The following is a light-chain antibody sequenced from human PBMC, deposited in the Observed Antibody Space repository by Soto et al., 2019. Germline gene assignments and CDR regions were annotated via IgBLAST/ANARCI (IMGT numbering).Light chain of an antibody. CDR3: QQYNSYS. CDR2: HAS. CDR1: QSMSNW. V-gene: IGKV1-5*01. J-gene: IGKJ1*01. Sequence: DIKITQSPSTLPASVGDRGTIPCRASQSMSNWLAWYKQKPGTATKLLIYHASNLESGVPSRFSGSGSGTECTLTISRLQPDDFASYYCQQYNSYSFGQGTKV.